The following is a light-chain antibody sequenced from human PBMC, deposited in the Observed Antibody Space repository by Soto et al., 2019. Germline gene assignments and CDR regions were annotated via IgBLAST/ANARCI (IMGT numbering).Light chain of an antibody. CDR2: SSS. CDR3: LKDYAFPWT. Sequence: AIRMTQSPSSLSASVGDRVTITCRASQHIRNDLGWYQQKPGRAPKLLIYSSSTLQSGVPSRFNGSGSGTDFPLSISSLQPEDFATYYCLKDYAFPWTFGQGTNVEVK. V-gene: IGKV1-6*01. J-gene: IGKJ1*01. CDR1: QHIRND.